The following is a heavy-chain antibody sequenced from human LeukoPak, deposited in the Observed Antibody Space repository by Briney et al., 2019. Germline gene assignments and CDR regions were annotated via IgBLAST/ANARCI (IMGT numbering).Heavy chain of an antibody. V-gene: IGHV4-34*01. CDR3: ASHRYYYYMDV. CDR1: GGSFSGYY. Sequence: SETLSLTCAVYGGSFSGYYWSWIRQPPGKGLEWIGEINHSGGTNYNPSLKSRVTISVGTSKNQFSLKLSSVTAADTAVYYCASHRYYYYMDVWGKGTTVTVSS. CDR2: INHSGGT. J-gene: IGHJ6*03.